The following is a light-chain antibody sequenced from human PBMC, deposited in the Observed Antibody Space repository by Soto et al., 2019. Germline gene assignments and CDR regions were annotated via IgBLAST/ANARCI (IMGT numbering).Light chain of an antibody. Sequence: SYDLTQPPSVSVAPGQTARITCGGNNIGSQSVHWYQQKPGQAPVLVVYGDRDRPSGIPERFSGSNSGNTATLTISRVEAGDEADYYCQVWDSSSDLQVFGTGTKVTVL. CDR1: NIGSQS. V-gene: IGLV3-21*02. CDR3: QVWDSSSDLQV. CDR2: GDR. J-gene: IGLJ1*01.